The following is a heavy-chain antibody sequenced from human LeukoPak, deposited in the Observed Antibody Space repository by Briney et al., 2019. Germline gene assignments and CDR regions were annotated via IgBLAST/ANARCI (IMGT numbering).Heavy chain of an antibody. Sequence: PGGSLRLSCAASGFTFSSYAMSWVRQAPGKELEWVSAISGSGRSTYYADSVRGRFTISRDNAKNTLFLQMNILRADDTAVYYCAKDRILYYYDSSGYHYWGQGTLVTVSS. CDR1: GFTFSSYA. CDR3: AKDRILYYYDSSGYHY. V-gene: IGHV3-23*01. CDR2: ISGSGRST. J-gene: IGHJ4*02. D-gene: IGHD3-22*01.